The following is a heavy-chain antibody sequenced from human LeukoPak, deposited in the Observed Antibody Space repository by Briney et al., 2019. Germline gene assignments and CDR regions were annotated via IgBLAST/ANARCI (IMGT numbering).Heavy chain of an antibody. CDR2: ISGSGGST. D-gene: IGHD2/OR15-2a*01. V-gene: IGHV3-23*01. CDR1: GFTFSSYG. Sequence: GGSLRLSCAASGFTFSSYGMNWVRQAPGKGLEWVSAISGSGGSTYYADSVKGRFTISRDNSKNTLYLQMNSLRAEDTAVYYCAKDGFDFLWFDPWGQGTLVTVSS. CDR3: AKDGFDFLWFDP. J-gene: IGHJ5*02.